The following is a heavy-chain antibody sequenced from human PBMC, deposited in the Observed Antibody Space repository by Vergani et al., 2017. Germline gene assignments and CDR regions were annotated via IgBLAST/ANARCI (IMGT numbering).Heavy chain of an antibody. CDR2: IWYDGSNK. V-gene: IGHV3-33*08. D-gene: IGHD6-13*01. J-gene: IGHJ5*02. CDR3: ARGIAAGTGNWFDP. CDR1: GFTFSSYS. Sequence: VQLVESGGGLVQPGGSLRLSCAASGFTFSSYSMNWVRQAPGKGLEWVAVIWYDGSNKYYADSVKGRFTISRDNSKNTLYLQMNSLRAEDTAVYYCARGIAAGTGNWFDPWGQGTLVTVSS.